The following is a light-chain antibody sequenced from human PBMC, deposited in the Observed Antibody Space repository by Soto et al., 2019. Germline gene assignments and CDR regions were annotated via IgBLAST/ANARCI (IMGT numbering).Light chain of an antibody. V-gene: IGKV1-5*03. CDR3: LQHNYYPLT. Sequence: DIQMTQSPSTLSASVGGRVTITRRASQTISSWLAWYQQKPGKAPKLLIYKASTLKSGVPSRFSGSGSGTDFTLTISSLQPEDFATYYCLQHNYYPLTFGGGTKVDIK. J-gene: IGKJ4*01. CDR2: KAS. CDR1: QTISSW.